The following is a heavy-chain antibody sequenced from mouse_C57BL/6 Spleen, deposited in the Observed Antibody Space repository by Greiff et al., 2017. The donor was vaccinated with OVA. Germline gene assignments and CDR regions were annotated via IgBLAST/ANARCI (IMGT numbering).Heavy chain of an antibody. V-gene: IGHV5-6*02. CDR1: GFTFSSYG. CDR2: ISSGGSYT. Sequence: EVKVEESGGDLVKPGGSLKLSCAASGFTFSSYGMSWVRQTPDKRLEWVATISSGGSYTYYPDSVKGRFPISRDNAKNTQDLQMSRLKSEDTAMYYCARQHYSNCQFAYWGKGTLVTVSA. CDR3: ARQHYSNCQFAY. D-gene: IGHD2-5*01. J-gene: IGHJ3*01.